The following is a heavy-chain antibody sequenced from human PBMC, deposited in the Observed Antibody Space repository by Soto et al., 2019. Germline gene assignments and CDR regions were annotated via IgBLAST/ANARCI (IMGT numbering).Heavy chain of an antibody. Sequence: GGSLRLSCAASGFTFSSYAMSWVRQAPGKGLEWVSAISGSGGSTYYADSVKGRFTISRDNSKNTLYLQMNSLRAEDTAVYYCANAAPVWGSYRRWVRGHFDYWGQGTLVTVSS. D-gene: IGHD3-16*02. J-gene: IGHJ4*02. CDR1: GFTFSSYA. CDR2: ISGSGGST. CDR3: ANAAPVWGSYRRWVRGHFDY. V-gene: IGHV3-23*01.